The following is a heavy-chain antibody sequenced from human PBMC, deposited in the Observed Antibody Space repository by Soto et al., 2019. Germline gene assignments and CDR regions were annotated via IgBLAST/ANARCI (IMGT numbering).Heavy chain of an antibody. CDR1: GGSISSYY. J-gene: IGHJ3*02. Sequence: PSETLSLTCTVSGGSISSYYWSWIRQPPGKGLEWIGYIYYSGSTNYNPSLKSRVTISVDTSKNQFSLKLSSVTAADTAVYYCARSYYDYVWGSYLRDAFDIWGQGTMVTVSS. V-gene: IGHV4-59*01. CDR2: IYYSGST. D-gene: IGHD3-16*01. CDR3: ARSYYDYVWGSYLRDAFDI.